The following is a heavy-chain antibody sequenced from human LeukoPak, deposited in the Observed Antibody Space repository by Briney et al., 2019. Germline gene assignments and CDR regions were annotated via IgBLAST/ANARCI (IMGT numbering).Heavy chain of an antibody. V-gene: IGHV4-38-2*01. CDR3: ASYSSGWYYFDC. Sequence: SETLSLTCAVSGYPISGSYYWGWIRQSPGKGLEWIGSIYHSGSTYCNPSLKSRVTISVDTSNNQISLKVSSVAAADTAVYYCASYSSGWYYFDCWGQGTLVTVSS. J-gene: IGHJ4*02. CDR1: GYPISGSYY. CDR2: IYHSGST. D-gene: IGHD6-19*01.